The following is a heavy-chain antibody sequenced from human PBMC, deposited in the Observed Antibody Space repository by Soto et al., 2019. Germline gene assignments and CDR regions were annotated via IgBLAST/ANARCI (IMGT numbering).Heavy chain of an antibody. Sequence: GGSLRLSCAASGFTFSSYAMSWVRQAPGKGLEWVSAISGSGGSTYYADSVKGRFTISRDNSKNTLYLQMNSLRAEDTAVYYGARTSLSRAYYDYIWGAPRGNYFDYWGQGTLVTVSS. CDR3: ARTSLSRAYYDYIWGAPRGNYFDY. J-gene: IGHJ4*02. D-gene: IGHD3-16*01. V-gene: IGHV3-23*01. CDR1: GFTFSSYA. CDR2: ISGSGGST.